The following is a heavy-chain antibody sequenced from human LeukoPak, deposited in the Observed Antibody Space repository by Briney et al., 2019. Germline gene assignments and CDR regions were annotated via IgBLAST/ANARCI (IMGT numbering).Heavy chain of an antibody. CDR1: GGTFSSYA. J-gene: IGHJ4*02. Sequence: SVKVSCKASGGTFSSYAISWVRQAPGQGLEWMGGIIPIFGTANYAQKFQGRVTITADESTSTAYMELSSLRSEDTAVYYCARQQVWGSGPYYFDYWGQGTLVTVSS. CDR2: IIPIFGTA. V-gene: IGHV1-69*13. D-gene: IGHD6-19*01. CDR3: ARQQVWGSGPYYFDY.